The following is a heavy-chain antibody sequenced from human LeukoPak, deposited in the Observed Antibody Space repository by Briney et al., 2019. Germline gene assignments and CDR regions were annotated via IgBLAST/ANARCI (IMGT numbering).Heavy chain of an antibody. D-gene: IGHD3-10*01. Sequence: GSLRLSCAASGFTFSSYAMSWVRQAPGKGLEWVSSIIYSGGSTYYADSVKGRFTISRDNSKNTLYLQMNSLRAEDTAVYYCAKAARITIVRDPNDYFNYWGQGTLVTVSS. CDR2: IIYSGGST. CDR3: AKAARITIVRDPNDYFNY. V-gene: IGHV3-23*01. J-gene: IGHJ4*02. CDR1: GFTFSSYA.